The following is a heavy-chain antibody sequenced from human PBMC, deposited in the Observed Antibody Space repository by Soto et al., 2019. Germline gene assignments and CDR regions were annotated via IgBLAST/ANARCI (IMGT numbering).Heavy chain of an antibody. CDR2: ISYSGYT. CDR1: GGSVSNDNSY. CDR3: ARNIAARPYYYARDV. Sequence: QVQLQESGPGVVKPSETLSLTCTVSGGSVSNDNSYWSWIRQPPGKGLEWIGYISYSGYTDYNPSLKSRVTISLDTSTNQFSLKLSSVTAADTAVFYCARNIAARPYYYARDVWGQGTTVTVSS. J-gene: IGHJ6*02. D-gene: IGHD6-25*01. V-gene: IGHV4-61*01.